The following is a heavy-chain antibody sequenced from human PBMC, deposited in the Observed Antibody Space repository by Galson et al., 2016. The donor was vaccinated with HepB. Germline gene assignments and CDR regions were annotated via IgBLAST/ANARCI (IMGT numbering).Heavy chain of an antibody. CDR1: GFTFNSYW. Sequence: SLRLSCAASGFTFNSYWMTWVRQAPGKGLEWVANIKYDGSEKLYVDSVKGRFTISRDNAKSSLYLQMSGLRPNDTAFYYCATTRLLDNWGQGILVTVSS. V-gene: IGHV3-7*03. CDR2: IKYDGSEK. J-gene: IGHJ4*02. CDR3: ATTRLLDN.